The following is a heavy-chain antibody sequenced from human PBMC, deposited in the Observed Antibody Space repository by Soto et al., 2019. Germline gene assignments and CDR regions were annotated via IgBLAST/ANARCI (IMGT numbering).Heavy chain of an antibody. V-gene: IGHV1-58*01. D-gene: IGHD1-1*01. J-gene: IGHJ6*02. CDR3: AATHWNPTSYYYYGMDV. CDR1: GFTFTSSA. Sequence: SVKVSCKASGFTFTSSAVQWVRQARGQRLEWIGWIVVGSGNTNYAQKFQERVTITRDMSTSTAYMELSSLRSEDTAVYYCAATHWNPTSYYYYGMDVLGQGTTVTVSS. CDR2: IVVGSGNT.